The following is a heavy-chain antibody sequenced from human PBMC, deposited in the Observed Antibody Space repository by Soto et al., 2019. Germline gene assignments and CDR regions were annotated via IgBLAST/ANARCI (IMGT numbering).Heavy chain of an antibody. CDR2: FIPVVGMA. J-gene: IGHJ6*02. CDR1: GGTLSSFA. D-gene: IGHD1-20*01. CDR3: ARETESYNWNDGLMDV. Sequence: SVKVSCKTSGGTLSSFAISWVRQAPGQGLEWVGTFIPVVGMAKYGQNIQGRFTISRDNAKNSLYLQINSLRAEDTAVYYCARETESYNWNDGLMDVWDQGTTVTVSS. V-gene: IGHV1-69*04.